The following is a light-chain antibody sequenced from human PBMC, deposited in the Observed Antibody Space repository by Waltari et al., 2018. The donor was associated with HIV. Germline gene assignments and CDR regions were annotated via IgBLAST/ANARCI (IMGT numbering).Light chain of an antibody. V-gene: IGLV2-14*01. Sequence: QSALTQPASVSASPGQSITISCTGSSDDGGGYTYVSWYQQFPGKAPKLLISEDTDRASGISLRFSGSKSANTASLTISGLRPEDEADYFCASFSSTSTYVFGTGTKVTVL. CDR1: SDDGGGYTY. CDR3: ASFSSTSTYV. CDR2: EDT. J-gene: IGLJ1*01.